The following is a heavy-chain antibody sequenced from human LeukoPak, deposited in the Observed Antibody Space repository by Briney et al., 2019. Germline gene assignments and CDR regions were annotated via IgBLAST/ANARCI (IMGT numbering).Heavy chain of an antibody. CDR3: VGFRATAGLY. J-gene: IGHJ4*02. CDR1: GFTFSNYA. Sequence: PGGSLRLSCAASGFTFSNYAMYWVRQAPGKGLEYVSAITSNGGSAYYADSVKGRFTISRDNSRNTLYLQMSSLRAGDTAVYYCVGFRATAGLYWGQGTLVTVSS. D-gene: IGHD6-13*01. CDR2: ITSNGGSA. V-gene: IGHV3-64D*06.